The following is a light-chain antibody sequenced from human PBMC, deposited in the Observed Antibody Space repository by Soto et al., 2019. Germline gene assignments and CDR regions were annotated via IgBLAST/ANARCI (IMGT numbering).Light chain of an antibody. J-gene: IGLJ2*01. CDR3: AAWDDSLSGVV. CDR1: NSNIGSNT. CDR2: SNN. Sequence: QSVLTQPPSASGTPGLRVTISCSGRNSNIGSNTVNWYHQLPGTAPKLLIYSNNQRPSGVPDRFSGSKSGTSASLVISGLQSDDEADYYCAAWDDSLSGVVFGGGTKLTVL. V-gene: IGLV1-44*01.